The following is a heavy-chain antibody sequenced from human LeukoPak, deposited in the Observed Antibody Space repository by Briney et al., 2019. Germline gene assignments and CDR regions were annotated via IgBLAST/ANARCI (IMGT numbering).Heavy chain of an antibody. D-gene: IGHD3-22*01. J-gene: IGHJ6*03. CDR2: IYYSGST. CDR3: ARGYYYDSSGYRYYYYYYMDV. V-gene: IGHV4-59*01. CDR1: GGSISSYY. Sequence: PSETLSLTGTVSGGSISSYYWSWIRQPPGKGLEWIGYIYYSGSTNYNPSLKSRVTISVDTSKNQFSLKLSSVTAADTAVYYCARGYYYDSSGYRYYYYYYMDVWGKGTTVTVSS.